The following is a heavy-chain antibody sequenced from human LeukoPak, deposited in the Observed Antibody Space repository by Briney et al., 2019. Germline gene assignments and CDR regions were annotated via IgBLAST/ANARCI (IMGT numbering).Heavy chain of an antibody. D-gene: IGHD3-22*01. CDR1: GGSISSYY. V-gene: IGHV4-59*12. CDR3: ARLKFYDSTGYSPGYYMDV. CDR2: INYSGST. Sequence: PSETLSLTCTVSGGSISSYYWSWIRQPPGKGLEWIGYINYSGSTNYNPSLKSRVTMSLDTSRKQFSLRLTSVTAADTAVYYCARLKFYDSTGYSPGYYMDVWGKGTTVSVFS. J-gene: IGHJ6*03.